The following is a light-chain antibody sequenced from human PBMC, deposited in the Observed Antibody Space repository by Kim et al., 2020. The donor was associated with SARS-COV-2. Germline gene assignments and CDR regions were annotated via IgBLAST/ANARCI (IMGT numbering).Light chain of an antibody. V-gene: IGKV3-15*01. CDR2: SAS. CDR3: QQYTYWPYT. J-gene: IGKJ2*01. Sequence: SVSPGERATLSCRASQSISSNLAWYQQKPGQAPRLLIYSASTRATGVPARFSGSGSGTEFTLTISSLQSEDLAVYYCQQYTYWPYTFGQGTKLEIK. CDR1: QSISSN.